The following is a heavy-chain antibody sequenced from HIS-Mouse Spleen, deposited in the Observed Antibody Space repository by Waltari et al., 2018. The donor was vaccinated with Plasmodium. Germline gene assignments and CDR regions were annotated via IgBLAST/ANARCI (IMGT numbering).Heavy chain of an antibody. D-gene: IGHD1-26*01. J-gene: IGHJ4*02. Sequence: QVQLVQSGAEGKRPGASVKVSCKASGYTFSSYGISWVRQAPGQGLEGMGWLSGYNGNTNYAQKGQGRVTMTTDTSTSTAYMERRSLRSDDSAVYYCARLLPWVHGHFDYWGQGTLVTVSS. V-gene: IGHV1-18*01. CDR1: GYTFSSYG. CDR3: ARLLPWVHGHFDY. CDR2: LSGYNGNT.